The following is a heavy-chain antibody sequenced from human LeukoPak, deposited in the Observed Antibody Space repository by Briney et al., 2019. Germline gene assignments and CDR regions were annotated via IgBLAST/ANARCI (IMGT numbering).Heavy chain of an antibody. J-gene: IGHJ4*02. CDR3: ARDLSGVTGYTYGRGIDY. CDR1: GSTFSSYW. V-gene: IGHV3-7*01. CDR2: IKKDGSEK. D-gene: IGHD5-18*01. Sequence: GSLRLSCAASGSTFSSYWMSWVRQAPGKGLEWVANIKKDGSEKYYVDSVKGRFTISRDNAKTSLYLQMNSLRAEDTAVYYCARDLSGVTGYTYGRGIDYWGQGTLVTVSS.